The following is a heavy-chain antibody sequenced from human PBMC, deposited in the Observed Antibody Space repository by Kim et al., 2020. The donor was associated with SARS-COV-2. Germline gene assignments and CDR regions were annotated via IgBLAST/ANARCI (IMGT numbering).Heavy chain of an antibody. CDR2: IIPIVGTP. Sequence: SVKVSCKASGYTFSNYAINWVRQAPGQGLEWMGWIIPIVGTPSYAQKFQGRATITANESTNTAYMDLRNLRFDDTAVYYCAKRTSGRRRASNFVVAVWGQGPTVTASS. V-gene: IGHV1-69*13. J-gene: IGHJ6*02. D-gene: IGHD1-1*01. CDR3: AKRTSGRRRASNFVVAV. CDR1: GYTFSNYA.